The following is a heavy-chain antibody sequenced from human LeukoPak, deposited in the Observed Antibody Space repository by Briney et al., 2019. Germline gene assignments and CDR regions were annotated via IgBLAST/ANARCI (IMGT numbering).Heavy chain of an antibody. D-gene: IGHD1-26*01. V-gene: IGHV3-9*01. CDR2: ISWDSGPI. Sequence: PGGSLGLSCAASGFTFSSYGMHWVRQAPGKGLEWVSGISWDSGPIGYAESVKGRFTISRDNAKNFLYLQMTSLKPEDTAFYYCAKARGFSGTYSFDSWGQGTLVTVSS. CDR3: AKARGFSGTYSFDS. CDR1: GFTFSSYG. J-gene: IGHJ4*02.